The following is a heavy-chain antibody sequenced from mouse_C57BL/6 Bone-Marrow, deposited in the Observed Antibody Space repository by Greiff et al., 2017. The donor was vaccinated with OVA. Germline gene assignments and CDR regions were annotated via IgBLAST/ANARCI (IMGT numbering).Heavy chain of an antibody. CDR1: GYTFTSYG. CDR2: IYPRSGNT. V-gene: IGHV1-81*01. J-gene: IGHJ4*01. Sequence: QVQLQQSGAELARPGASVKLSCKASGYTFTSYGISWVKQRTGQGLEWIGEIYPRSGNTYYNEKFKGQATLTADKSSSTAYMELRSLTSEDSAVYFCARRRRTFYAMDYWGQGTSVTVSS. CDR3: ARRRRTFYAMDY.